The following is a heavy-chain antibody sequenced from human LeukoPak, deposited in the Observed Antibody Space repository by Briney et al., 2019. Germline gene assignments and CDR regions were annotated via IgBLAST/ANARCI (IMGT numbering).Heavy chain of an antibody. Sequence: SETLSLTCTVSGGSISSGSYYWSWIRQPAGKGLEWIGRIYTSGSTNYNPSLKSRVTISVDTSKNQFSLKLSSVTAADTAVYYCARVRWEYCSGGSCGDWFDPWGQGTLVTVSS. CDR3: ARVRWEYCSGGSCGDWFDP. D-gene: IGHD2-15*01. CDR1: GGSISSGSYY. J-gene: IGHJ5*02. CDR2: IYTSGST. V-gene: IGHV4-61*02.